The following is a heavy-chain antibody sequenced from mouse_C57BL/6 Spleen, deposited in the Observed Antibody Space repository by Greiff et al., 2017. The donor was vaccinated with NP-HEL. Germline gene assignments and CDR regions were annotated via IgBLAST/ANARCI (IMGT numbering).Heavy chain of an antibody. CDR3: VRGARGSHWYFDV. J-gene: IGHJ1*03. V-gene: IGHV10-1*01. Sequence: EVQGVESGGGLVQPKGSLKLSCAASGFSFNTYAMNWVRQAPGKGLEWVARIRSKSNNYATYYADSVKDRFTISRDDSESMLYLQMNNLKTEDTAMYYCVRGARGSHWYFDVWGTGTTVTVSS. CDR2: IRSKSNNYAT. CDR1: GFSFNTYA.